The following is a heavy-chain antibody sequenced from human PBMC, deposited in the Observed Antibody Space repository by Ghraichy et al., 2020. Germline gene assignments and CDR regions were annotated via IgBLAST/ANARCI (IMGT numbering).Heavy chain of an antibody. CDR2: IYTSGST. Sequence: SETLSLTYTVSGGSISSYYRSWIRQPAGKGLEWIGRIYTSGSTNYNPSLKSRVTMSVDTSKNQFSLKLSSVTAADTAVYYCARDQPPYSSSTSSRFDPWGQGTLVTVSS. J-gene: IGHJ5*02. CDR3: ARDQPPYSSSTSSRFDP. D-gene: IGHD6-6*01. V-gene: IGHV4-4*07. CDR1: GGSISSYY.